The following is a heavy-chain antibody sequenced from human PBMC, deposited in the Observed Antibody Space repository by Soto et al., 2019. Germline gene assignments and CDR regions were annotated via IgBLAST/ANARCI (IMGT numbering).Heavy chain of an antibody. Sequence: EVQLLESGGGLVQPGGSLRLSCAASGFTFSSYAMSWVRQAPGKGLEWVSAISGSGGSTYYADSVKGRFTISRDNSKNPLYMKMNSLRAEDTAVYYCAKEQRSNTAMDYFDYWGQGTLVTVSS. CDR2: ISGSGGST. D-gene: IGHD5-18*01. CDR3: AKEQRSNTAMDYFDY. V-gene: IGHV3-23*01. CDR1: GFTFSSYA. J-gene: IGHJ4*02.